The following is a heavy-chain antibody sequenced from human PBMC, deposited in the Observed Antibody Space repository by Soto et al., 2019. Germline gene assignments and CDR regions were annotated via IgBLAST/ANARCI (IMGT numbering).Heavy chain of an antibody. CDR1: GFTFSSYD. J-gene: IGHJ4*02. Sequence: EGSLRLSCAASGFTFSSYDMNWVRQAPGKGLEWVSGVSASGSITSYADSAKGRFTISRDNAKNTVFLQMTGLRAEDTAVYFCAKGDCSGGRCYRGFDYWGQGTLVTVSS. CDR3: AKGDCSGGRCYRGFDY. CDR2: VSASGSIT. D-gene: IGHD2-15*01. V-gene: IGHV3-23*01.